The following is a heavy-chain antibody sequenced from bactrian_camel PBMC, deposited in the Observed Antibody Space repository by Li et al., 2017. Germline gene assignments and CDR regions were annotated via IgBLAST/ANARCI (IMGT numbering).Heavy chain of an antibody. CDR1: GFTLSAF. Sequence: VQLVESGGGLVQPGGSLRLSCAASGFTLSAFMFWVRQAPGKGLEFVSGIGSGGGTELYEDSVKGRFTISRDSAKNSVYLQMNSLEPEDTAVYYCLDRQYAPRGQGTQVTVS. CDR2: IGSGGGTE. V-gene: IGHV3S40*01. J-gene: IGHJ4*01. D-gene: IGHD1*01.